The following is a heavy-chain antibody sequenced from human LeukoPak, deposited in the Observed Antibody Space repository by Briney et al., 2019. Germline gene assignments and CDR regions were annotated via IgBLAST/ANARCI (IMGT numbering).Heavy chain of an antibody. J-gene: IGHJ2*01. CDR2: IWYDGSNK. Sequence: PGGSLRLSCAASGITFSSFGMHWVRQAPGKGLEWVAFIWYDGSNKYYADSVKGRFTISRDNSKNTLYLQMNSLRVEDTAVYYCVKDHTESYPWYMDFWGRGVLVTVSS. CDR3: VKDHTESYPWYMDF. CDR1: GITFSSFG. D-gene: IGHD3-10*01. V-gene: IGHV3-30*02.